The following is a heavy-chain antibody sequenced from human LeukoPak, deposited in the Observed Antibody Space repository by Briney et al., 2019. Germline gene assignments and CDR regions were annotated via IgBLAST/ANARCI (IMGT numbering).Heavy chain of an antibody. CDR1: GFTFSSYW. CDR2: IKQDGSER. V-gene: IGHV3-7*01. D-gene: IGHD2/OR15-2a*01. Sequence: PGGSLRLSCEASGFTFSSYWMTWVRQAPGKGLEWVANIKQDGSERYHAASVKARFTISRDNAKNSLFLQMNSLRAEDTAVYYCVKNWDYWGQGTLVTVSS. CDR3: VKNWDY. J-gene: IGHJ4*02.